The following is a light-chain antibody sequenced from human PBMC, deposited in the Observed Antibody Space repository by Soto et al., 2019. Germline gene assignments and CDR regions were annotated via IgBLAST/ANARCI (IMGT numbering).Light chain of an antibody. CDR3: GSYTRESTWV. CDR2: EDS. CDR1: RSDVGNNY. V-gene: IGLV2-14*01. Sequence: QSALTQPASVSGSPGQSITISCTGSRSDVGNNYVSWYQHHPGKAPKLVIYEDSNRPSGVSNRFSGSKSDHTASLTISGLQAEDEADYYCGSYTRESTWVVGGGTKLTVL. J-gene: IGLJ3*02.